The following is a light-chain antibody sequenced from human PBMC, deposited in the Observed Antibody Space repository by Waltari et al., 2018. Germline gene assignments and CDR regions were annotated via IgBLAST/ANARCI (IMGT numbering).Light chain of an antibody. J-gene: IGKJ1*01. V-gene: IGKV1-5*01. CDR3: QQYNSYSPWT. CDR2: DAS. Sequence: DILLTQSPSTLSASVGDRVTITCRASQTITRWLAWYQQKPGKAPNLLIFDASSLANGVPSRFSGSGSGTEFTLSISSLQPDDFATYYCQQYNSYSPWTFAQGPKWKSN. CDR1: QTITRW.